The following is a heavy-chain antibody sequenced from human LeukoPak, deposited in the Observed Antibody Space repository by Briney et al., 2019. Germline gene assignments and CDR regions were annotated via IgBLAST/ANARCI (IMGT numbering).Heavy chain of an antibody. CDR2: FDPEDGET. Sequence: ASVKVSCKVSGYTLTELSMHWVRQAPGKGLEWMGGFDPEDGETIYAQKFQGRVAMTEDTPTDTAYMELSSLRSEDTAVYYCATPAYYYGSGSYYTQFDYWGQGTLVTVSS. CDR3: ATPAYYYGSGSYYTQFDY. D-gene: IGHD3-10*01. CDR1: GYTLTELS. V-gene: IGHV1-24*01. J-gene: IGHJ4*02.